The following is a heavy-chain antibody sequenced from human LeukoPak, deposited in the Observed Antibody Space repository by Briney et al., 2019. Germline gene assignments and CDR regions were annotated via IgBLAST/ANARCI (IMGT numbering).Heavy chain of an antibody. V-gene: IGHV3-23*01. CDR1: RFTFSSYA. J-gene: IGHJ3*02. CDR2: ISGSGGST. CDR3: AKSDIAAAGTGASDI. Sequence: PGGSLRLSCAASRFTFSSYAMSWVRQAPGEGLEWVSGISGSGGSTDYADSVKGRFTISRDNSKNTLYLQMNSLRAEDTAVYYCAKSDIAAAGTGASDIWGQGTMVTVSS. D-gene: IGHD6-13*01.